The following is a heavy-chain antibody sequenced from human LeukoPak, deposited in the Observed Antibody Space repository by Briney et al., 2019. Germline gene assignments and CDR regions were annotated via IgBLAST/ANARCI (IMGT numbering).Heavy chain of an antibody. CDR3: AREGSDYYDSSGYYVY. D-gene: IGHD3-22*01. Sequence: GGSLRLSCAASGFTFSSYAMHWVRQAPGKGLVWVSRINSDGSSTSYADSVKGRFTISRDNAKNTLYLQMNSLRAEDTAVYYCAREGSDYYDSSGYYVYWGQGTLVTVSS. J-gene: IGHJ4*02. CDR1: GFTFSSYA. V-gene: IGHV3-74*01. CDR2: INSDGSST.